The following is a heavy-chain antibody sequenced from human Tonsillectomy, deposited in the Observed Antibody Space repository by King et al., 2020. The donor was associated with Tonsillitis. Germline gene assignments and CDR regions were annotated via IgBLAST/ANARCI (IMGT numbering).Heavy chain of an antibody. CDR3: ARTADYYDSSGYFDY. V-gene: IGHV5-51*01. CDR1: GYSFTRYW. D-gene: IGHD3-22*01. J-gene: IGHJ4*02. Sequence: VQLVQSGAEVKKPGESLKISCKGSGYSFTRYWIGWVRQMPGKGLEWMGIIYPGDSDTRYSPSFQGQVTMSADKSISTAYLQWSSLKASDTAMYYCARTADYYDSSGYFDYWGQGTLVTVSS. CDR2: IYPGDSDT.